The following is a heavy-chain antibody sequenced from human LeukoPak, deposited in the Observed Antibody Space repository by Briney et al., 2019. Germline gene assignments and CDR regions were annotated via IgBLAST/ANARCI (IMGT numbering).Heavy chain of an antibody. CDR2: IYWDDDK. J-gene: IGHJ6*02. CDR3: ARDGHLAAAGDYGMDV. CDR1: GFSLSTSGVG. D-gene: IGHD6-13*01. Sequence: SGPTLVNPTQTLTLTCTFSGFSLSTSGVGVGWIRQPPGKALEWLALIYWDDDKRYSPSLKSRLTITKDTSKNQVVLTMTNMDPVDTATYYCARDGHLAAAGDYGMDVWGQGTTVTVSS. V-gene: IGHV2-5*02.